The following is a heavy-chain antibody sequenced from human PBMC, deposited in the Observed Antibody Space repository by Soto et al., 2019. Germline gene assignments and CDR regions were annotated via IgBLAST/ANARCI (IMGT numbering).Heavy chain of an antibody. CDR3: ASSGSEPRGHHNYFDY. CDR2: IKQDGSEK. V-gene: IGHV3-7*01. Sequence: GGSLRLSCAASGFTFSSYWMSWVRQAPGKGLEWVANIKQDGSEKYYVDSVKGRFTISRDNAKNSLYLQMNSLRAEDTAVYYCASSGSEPRGHHNYFDYWGQGTLVTVSS. CDR1: GFTFSSYW. D-gene: IGHD1-26*01. J-gene: IGHJ4*02.